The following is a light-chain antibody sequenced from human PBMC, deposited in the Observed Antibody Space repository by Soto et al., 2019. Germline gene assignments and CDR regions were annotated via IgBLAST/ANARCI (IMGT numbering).Light chain of an antibody. CDR2: GAS. V-gene: IGKV3-15*01. J-gene: IGKJ2*01. CDR3: QQYKNWPPLYT. Sequence: EIVLTQSPATLSVSPGERATLSCRASQSVSSNLAWFQQRPGQAPSLLIYGASTSAADIPARFSGSGSGTEFTLTISSLQSEDFAVYYCQQYKNWPPLYTFGQGTKLEIK. CDR1: QSVSSN.